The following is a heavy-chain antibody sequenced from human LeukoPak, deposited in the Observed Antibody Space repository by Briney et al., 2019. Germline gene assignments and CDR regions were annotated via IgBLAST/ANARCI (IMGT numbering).Heavy chain of an antibody. CDR2: IKQDGSKK. CDR3: TRVGYIDEGIDY. J-gene: IGHJ4*02. Sequence: GSLRLSCAASGFIFSSNWMSWVRLAPGKELEWVANIKQDGSKKSYVDSVKGRFTISRDNAKNSLYLQMNSLRAEDTAIYYCTRVGYIDEGIDYWGQGTLVTVSS. V-gene: IGHV3-7*04. CDR1: GFIFSSNW. D-gene: IGHD5-24*01.